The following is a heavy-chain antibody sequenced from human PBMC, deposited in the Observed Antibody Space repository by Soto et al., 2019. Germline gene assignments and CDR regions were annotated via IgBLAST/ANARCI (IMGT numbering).Heavy chain of an antibody. Sequence: EVQLVESGGGLVQPGGSLRLSCAASRFTFTSSWMSWVRQAPGKGLEWVANIKQDGNEAYYLDSVKGRFTISRDNAWTSLYLQMNSLSADDTAVYDCAGIQNNWFDPCGQGTLVTVAS. CDR1: RFTFTSSW. CDR2: IKQDGNEA. CDR3: AGIQNNWFDP. J-gene: IGHJ5*02. D-gene: IGHD1-20*01. V-gene: IGHV3-7*01.